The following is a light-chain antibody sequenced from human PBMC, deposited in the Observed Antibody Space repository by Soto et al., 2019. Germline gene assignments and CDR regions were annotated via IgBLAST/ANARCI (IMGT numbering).Light chain of an antibody. CDR2: GAS. CDR1: QSISGA. V-gene: IGKV3D-15*01. J-gene: IGKJ1*01. Sequence: EVVMTQSPATLSVSPGGRATLSCRASQSISGALAWYQQKPGQAPRLLIYGASSRATGIADRFSGSGSGTDFTLTISRLEPEDFATYCCQQYNTYSWTFGQGTKVDIK. CDR3: QQYNTYSWT.